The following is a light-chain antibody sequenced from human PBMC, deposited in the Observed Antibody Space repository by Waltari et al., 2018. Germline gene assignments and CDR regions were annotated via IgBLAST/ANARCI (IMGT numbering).Light chain of an antibody. CDR2: EVS. J-gene: IGLJ1*01. CDR3: SSYTSSSTDV. Sequence: QSALTQPASVSGAPGQSTTISCPGTSSYVGGYTYVSWYQQHPGKAPNLMIYEVSNRPSGVSNRFSGSKSGNTASLTISGLQAEDEADYYCSSYTSSSTDVFGTGTKVTVL. V-gene: IGLV2-14*01. CDR1: SSYVGGYTY.